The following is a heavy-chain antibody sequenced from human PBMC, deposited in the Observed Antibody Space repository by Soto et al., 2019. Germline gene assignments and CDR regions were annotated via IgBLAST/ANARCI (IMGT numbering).Heavy chain of an antibody. Sequence: SVKVSCKASGFTFTSSAMQWVRQARGQRLERIGWIVVGSGNTNYAQKFQERVTITRDMYTSKAYMELSSLRSEDTAGDYCGAVILFCVLLQKTKYDMHVCDQGPTVTVSS. CDR3: GAVILFCVLLQKTKYDMHV. CDR2: IVVGSGNT. V-gene: IGHV1-58*02. CDR1: GFTFTSSA. D-gene: IGHD3-22*01. J-gene: IGHJ6*02.